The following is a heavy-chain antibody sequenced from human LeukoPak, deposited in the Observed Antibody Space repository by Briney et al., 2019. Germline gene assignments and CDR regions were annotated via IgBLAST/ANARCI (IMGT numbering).Heavy chain of an antibody. V-gene: IGHV4-59*08. CDR2: IYYSGST. CDR1: GGSISSYY. J-gene: IGHJ5*02. Sequence: SETLSLTCTVSGGSISSYYWSWIRQPPGKGLEWIGYIYYSGSTYYNPSLKSRVTISVDTSKNQFSLKLSSVTAADTAVYYCARAYSSSWYFNWFDPWGQGTLVTVSS. CDR3: ARAYSSSWYFNWFDP. D-gene: IGHD6-13*01.